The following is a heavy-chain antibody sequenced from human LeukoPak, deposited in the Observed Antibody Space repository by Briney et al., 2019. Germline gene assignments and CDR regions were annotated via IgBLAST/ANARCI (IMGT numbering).Heavy chain of an antibody. CDR2: IYSGGTT. J-gene: IGHJ4*02. CDR1: GFTVSNNY. D-gene: IGHD3-22*01. Sequence: SGGSLRLSCAASGFTVSNNYVTWVRQAPGKGLEWVAVIYSGGTTYYADSVKGRFTISRGNSKNTLYLQMNSLRVEDTAVYYCVRGPPQMMVPIYWGQGTLVTVSS. V-gene: IGHV3-53*01. CDR3: VRGPPQMMVPIY.